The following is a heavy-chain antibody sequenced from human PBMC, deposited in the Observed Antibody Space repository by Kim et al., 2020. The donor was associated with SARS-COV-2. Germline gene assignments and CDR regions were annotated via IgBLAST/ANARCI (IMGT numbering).Heavy chain of an antibody. V-gene: IGHV3-11*03. CDR2: IGTDSLYT. CDR1: GFSFGDYY. CDR3: ASGGGDSYYHGMDV. J-gene: IGHJ6*02. D-gene: IGHD2-15*01. Sequence: GGSLRLSCAASGFSFGDYYMSWVRQAPGKGLEWLSYIGTDSLYTVNADSVMGRFTVSRDNAKKSLWLQMSSLRVDDTAVYYCASGGGDSYYHGMDVWGRGTTVTVS.